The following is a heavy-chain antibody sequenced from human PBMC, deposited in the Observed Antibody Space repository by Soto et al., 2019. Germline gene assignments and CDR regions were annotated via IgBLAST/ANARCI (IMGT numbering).Heavy chain of an antibody. V-gene: IGHV4-59*08. Sequence: QVQLQESGPGLVKPSETLSLTCTVSGGSISSYYWSWIRQTPGKGLEWIGYVYYSGRTNYNPSLKSRVTISVDTSKNQFSLKLSSVTAADTAVYHCARGDYSFDYWGQGTQVTVSS. CDR1: GGSISSYY. CDR2: VYYSGRT. J-gene: IGHJ4*02. CDR3: ARGDYSFDY.